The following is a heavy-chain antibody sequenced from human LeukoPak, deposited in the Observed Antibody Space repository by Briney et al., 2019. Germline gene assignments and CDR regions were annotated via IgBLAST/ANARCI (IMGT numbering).Heavy chain of an antibody. CDR2: ISYDGSNK. Sequence: GGSLRLSCATSGFTFSSYAMHWVRQAPGKGLEWVAVISYDGSNKYYADSVKGRFTISRDNSKNTLYLQMNSLRTEDTALYYCAKDRKGYDSSGYFDYWGQGTLVTVSS. CDR3: AKDRKGYDSSGYFDY. CDR1: GFTFSSYA. V-gene: IGHV3-30-3*01. J-gene: IGHJ4*02. D-gene: IGHD3-22*01.